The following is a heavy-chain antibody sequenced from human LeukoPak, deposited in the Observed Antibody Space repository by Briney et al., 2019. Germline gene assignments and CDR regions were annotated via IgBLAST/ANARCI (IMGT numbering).Heavy chain of an antibody. J-gene: IGHJ3*02. D-gene: IGHD2-2*01. CDR3: ARHGDYCSSTSCYPFDAFDI. Sequence: SETLSLTCTVSGGSISSYYWSWIRQPPGKGLEWLGYIYYSGSTNYNPSLKSRVTISVDTSKNQFSLKLSSVTAADTAVYYCARHGDYCSSTSCYPFDAFDIWGQGTMVTVSS. V-gene: IGHV4-59*08. CDR1: GGSISSYY. CDR2: IYYSGST.